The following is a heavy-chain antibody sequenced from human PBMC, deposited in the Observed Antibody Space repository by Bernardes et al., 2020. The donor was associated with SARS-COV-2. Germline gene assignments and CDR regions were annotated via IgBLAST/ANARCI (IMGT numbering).Heavy chain of an antibody. CDR3: ARGPILFEVVKHYYYYYGMDV. D-gene: IGHD3-3*01. Sequence: ASVKVSCKASGYTFTGYYMHWVRQAPGQGLEWMGWINPNSGGTNYAQKFQGWVTMTRDTSISTAYMELSRLRSDDTAVYYCARGPILFEVVKHYYYYYGMDVWGQGTTVTVSS. J-gene: IGHJ6*02. V-gene: IGHV1-2*04. CDR2: INPNSGGT. CDR1: GYTFTGYY.